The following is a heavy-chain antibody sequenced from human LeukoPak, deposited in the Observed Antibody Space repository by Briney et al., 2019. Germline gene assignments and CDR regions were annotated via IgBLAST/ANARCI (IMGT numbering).Heavy chain of an antibody. CDR3: ARLRSAYCAGDCYSRHHQFDY. V-gene: IGHV4-59*08. Sequence: SETLSLTCIVSGGSINNYYWSWIRQPPGKGLEYIGYIYYSGSTNYNPSLKSRVTISVDTSKDQFSLKLSSVTAADTAVYYCARLRSAYCAGDCYSRHHQFDYWGQGTLVTVSS. J-gene: IGHJ4*02. CDR2: IYYSGST. D-gene: IGHD2-21*02. CDR1: GGSINNYY.